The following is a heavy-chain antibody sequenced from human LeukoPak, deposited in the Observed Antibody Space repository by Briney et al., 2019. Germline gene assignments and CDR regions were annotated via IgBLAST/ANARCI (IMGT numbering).Heavy chain of an antibody. CDR1: GFTFSSYW. D-gene: IGHD3-16*01. CDR3: ARVRGGYYMDV. CDR2: INSVGDST. Sequence: GGSLRLSCAASGFTFSSYWMHWVRQAPGKGLVRVSHINSVGDSTNYADSVKGRFTISRDNAKHTMYLQMNSLRAEDTAVYYCARVRGGYYMDVWGKGTTVTVSS. J-gene: IGHJ6*03. V-gene: IGHV3-74*01.